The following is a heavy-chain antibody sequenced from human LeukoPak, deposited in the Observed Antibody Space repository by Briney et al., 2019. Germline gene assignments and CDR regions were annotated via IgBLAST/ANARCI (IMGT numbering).Heavy chain of an antibody. V-gene: IGHV1-2*02. Sequence: ASVKVSCKASGYTFTGYYMHWVRQAPGQGLEWMGWINPNSGDTDYAQKFQGRVSMTRDTSISTAYMELSRLRSDDAAVYYCARTITGTLDYWGQGTLVTVSS. CDR3: ARTITGTLDY. J-gene: IGHJ4*02. D-gene: IGHD1-7*01. CDR1: GYTFTGYY. CDR2: INPNSGDT.